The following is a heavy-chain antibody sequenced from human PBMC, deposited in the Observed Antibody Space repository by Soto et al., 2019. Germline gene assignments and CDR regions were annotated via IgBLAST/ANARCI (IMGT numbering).Heavy chain of an antibody. V-gene: IGHV1-69*12. Sequence: QVQLVQSGAEVKKPGSSVTVSCKASEGTFSSYTISWVRQAPGQGLEWMGGIIPIFGTANYAQKFQGRVTITADESTSTAYMELSSLRSEDTAVYYCARGNHRRLQLWYFDLWGRGTLVTVSS. D-gene: IGHD5-12*01. J-gene: IGHJ2*01. CDR3: ARGNHRRLQLWYFDL. CDR2: IIPIFGTA. CDR1: EGTFSSYT.